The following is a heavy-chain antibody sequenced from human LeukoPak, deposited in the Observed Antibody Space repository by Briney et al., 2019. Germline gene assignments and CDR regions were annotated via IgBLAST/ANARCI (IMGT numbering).Heavy chain of an antibody. CDR1: GGSIRSGGYN. Sequence: SETLSLTCSVSGGSIRSGGYNWSWIRQHAGKGLEWIGNIYYSGSTYYDPSLKSRVTISIDTSKNQFSLKLSSVTAADTAVYFCASRRDGYSLDYWGQGILVTVSS. CDR2: IYYSGST. D-gene: IGHD5-24*01. J-gene: IGHJ4*02. CDR3: ASRRDGYSLDY. V-gene: IGHV4-31*03.